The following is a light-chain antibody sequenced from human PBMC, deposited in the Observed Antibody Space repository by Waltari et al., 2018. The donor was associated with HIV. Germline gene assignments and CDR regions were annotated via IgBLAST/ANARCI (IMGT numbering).Light chain of an antibody. V-gene: IGLV1-47*01. J-gene: IGLJ2*01. CDR1: SSNIGANW. CDR3: AAWDDNLSVVV. Sequence: QSVLTQPPSTSGTPGQRVTISCSGSSSNIGANWVCWFQQLPGTAPKLLIYRNKQRPSGVPDRYSALRPGTSASLAISDLRADGEADYYFAAWDDNLSVVVIGGRTKLSVL. CDR2: RNK.